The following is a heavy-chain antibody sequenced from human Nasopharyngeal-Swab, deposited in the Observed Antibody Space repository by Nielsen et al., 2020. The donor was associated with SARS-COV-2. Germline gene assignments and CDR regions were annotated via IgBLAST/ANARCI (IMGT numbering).Heavy chain of an antibody. CDR2: ISELGSVI. V-gene: IGHV3-23*01. Sequence: GGSLRLSCAASGFSITTYGMTWVRQAPGKGLEWVSSISELGSVIYYADSVWGRFSISRDTSKNTVYLQMNSLRADDTALYFCTRGLTGHIVQWNPSPYWGQGTLVTVSS. CDR3: TRGLTGHIVQWNPSPY. CDR1: GFSITTYG. J-gene: IGHJ4*02. D-gene: IGHD1-14*01.